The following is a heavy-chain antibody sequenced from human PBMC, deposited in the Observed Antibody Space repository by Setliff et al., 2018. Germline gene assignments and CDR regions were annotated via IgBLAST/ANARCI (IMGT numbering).Heavy chain of an antibody. CDR2: FRPSGKT. D-gene: IGHD2-8*02. Sequence: SETLSLTCAVSGSAISSGHYWGWIRQPPGKGLEWIGSFRPSGKTYYNPSLNSRVTISVDTSKKQFSLKVTSVTAADTAVYYCVIDAGDGYCVDASAGGGFDFWGHVTMFTVSS. V-gene: IGHV4-38-2*01. CDR1: GSAISSGHY. J-gene: IGHJ3*01. CDR3: VIDAGDGYCVDASAGGGFDF.